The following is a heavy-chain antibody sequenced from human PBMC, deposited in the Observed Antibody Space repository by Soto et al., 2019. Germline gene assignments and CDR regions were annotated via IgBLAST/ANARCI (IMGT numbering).Heavy chain of an antibody. D-gene: IGHD3-3*02. CDR3: ASPKIAFYNWFDP. Sequence: LSEALSLTCTVSGGSISTGSYYWGWLRQPPGKGLEWIGSIYYSGSTYYNPSLKSRVTISVDTSKNQFSLKLSSVTAADTAVYYCASPKIAFYNWFDPWGQGTLVTVS. CDR2: IYYSGST. V-gene: IGHV4-39*01. J-gene: IGHJ5*02. CDR1: GGSISTGSYY.